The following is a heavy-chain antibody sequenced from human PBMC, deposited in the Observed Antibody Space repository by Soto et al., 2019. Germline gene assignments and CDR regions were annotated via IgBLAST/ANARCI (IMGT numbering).Heavy chain of an antibody. Sequence: SEPLSLTCGVYGGSFRNYYWIWVRQPPGKGLEWIGEINHSGSTNYNPSLKSRVTISVDTSKNQFSLKLSSVTAADTAVYYCVGYCSSTSGYTARQSYYGMDVWGKGTTVTISS. D-gene: IGHD2-2*02. CDR1: GGSFRNYY. V-gene: IGHV4-34*01. CDR2: INHSGST. J-gene: IGHJ6*04. CDR3: VGYCSSTSGYTARQSYYGMDV.